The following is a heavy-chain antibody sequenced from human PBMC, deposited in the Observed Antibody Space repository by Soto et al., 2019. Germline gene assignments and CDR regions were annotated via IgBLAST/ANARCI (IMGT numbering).Heavy chain of an antibody. Sequence: QVQLVESGGGLVKPGGSLRLSCAASGFTFSDYYMSWIRQAPGKGLEWISYISSSSSYINYADSVKGRFTISRDNAKNALYLQMNSLRAEDTAVYYCARVKEGGYREGDYWGQGTLVTVSA. D-gene: IGHD3-22*01. CDR1: GFTFSDYY. CDR2: ISSSSSYI. V-gene: IGHV3-11*06. CDR3: ARVKEGGYREGDY. J-gene: IGHJ4*02.